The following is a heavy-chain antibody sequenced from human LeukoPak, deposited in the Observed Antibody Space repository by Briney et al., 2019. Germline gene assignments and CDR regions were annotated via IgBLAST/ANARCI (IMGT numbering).Heavy chain of an antibody. Sequence: SETLSLTCAVSGYSISSGYYWGWIRQPPGKGLEWIGSIYHSGSTYYNPSLKSRVTISVDTSKNQFSLKLSSVTAADTAVYYCASLSPHDSSGYWDWNFDYWGQGTLVTVSS. V-gene: IGHV4-38-2*01. CDR3: ASLSPHDSSGYWDWNFDY. CDR2: IYHSGST. CDR1: GYSISSGYY. D-gene: IGHD3-22*01. J-gene: IGHJ4*02.